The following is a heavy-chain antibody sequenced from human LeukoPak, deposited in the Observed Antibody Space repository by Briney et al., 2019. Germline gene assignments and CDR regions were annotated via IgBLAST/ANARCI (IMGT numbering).Heavy chain of an antibody. CDR1: GFTFSSYN. CDR2: ISSSSSYI. CDR3: ARDLVQNYYDSSGYPPGDY. V-gene: IGHV3-21*01. D-gene: IGHD3-22*01. Sequence: PGGSLRLSCAASGFTFSSYNMNWVRQAPGEGLEWVSSISSSSSYIYYADSVKGRFTISRDNAKNSLYLQMNSLRAEDTAVYYCARDLVQNYYDSSGYPPGDYWGQGTLVTVSS. J-gene: IGHJ4*02.